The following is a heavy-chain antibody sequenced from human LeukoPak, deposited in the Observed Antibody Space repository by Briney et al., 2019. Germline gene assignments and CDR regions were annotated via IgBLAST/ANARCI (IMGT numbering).Heavy chain of an antibody. V-gene: IGHV4-34*01. CDR2: INYGGST. CDR3: ARGFPPGSGSRGSYAFDV. D-gene: IGHD6-19*01. Sequence: NPSETLSLPCAVSEMSFSAYYWNWIRQSPGKGLEWIGEINYGGSTKYTPSLEGRGTILIDTSKNQFSLKLTSVTAADTAVYYCARGFPPGSGSRGSYAFDVWGQGTMVTLSS. CDR1: EMSFSAYY. J-gene: IGHJ3*01.